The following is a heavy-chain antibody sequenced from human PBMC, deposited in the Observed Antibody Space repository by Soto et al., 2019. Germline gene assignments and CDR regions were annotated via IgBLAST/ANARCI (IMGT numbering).Heavy chain of an antibody. CDR3: ARARPRTCTNGVCYSSGWVYYYYYGMDV. D-gene: IGHD2-8*01. CDR1: GGTFSSYA. CDR2: IIPIFGTA. J-gene: IGHJ6*02. V-gene: IGHV1-69*01. Sequence: QVQLVQSGAEVKKPGSSVKVSCKASGGTFSSYAISWVRQAPGQGLEWMGGIIPIFGTANYAQKFQGRVTITAGESTSTAYMELSSLRSEDTAVYYCARARPRTCTNGVCYSSGWVYYYYYGMDVWGQGTTVTVSS.